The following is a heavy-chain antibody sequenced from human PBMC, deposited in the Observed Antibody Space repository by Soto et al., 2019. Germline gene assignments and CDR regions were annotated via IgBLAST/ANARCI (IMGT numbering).Heavy chain of an antibody. Sequence: SETLSLTCTVSGGSISSGGYYWSWIRQHPGKGLEWIGYIYYSGSTYYNPSLKSRVTISVDTSKNQFSLKLSSVTAADTAVYYCAIGRPPVTPFDYWGQGTLVTGSS. D-gene: IGHD2-21*02. CDR2: IYYSGST. CDR3: AIGRPPVTPFDY. J-gene: IGHJ4*02. V-gene: IGHV4-31*03. CDR1: GGSISSGGYY.